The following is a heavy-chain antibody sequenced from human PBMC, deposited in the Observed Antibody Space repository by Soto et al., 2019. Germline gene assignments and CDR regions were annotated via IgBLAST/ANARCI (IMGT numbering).Heavy chain of an antibody. D-gene: IGHD2-15*01. CDR1: GFTFSGST. Sequence: EVQLVESGGGLVQPGGSLKLSCAASGFTFSGSTMHWVRQASGKGLEWVGRIRGKTNSYATAYAASLKGRFTLSRDDSKNTAYLQMNSLKTEDTAVYYCTRPRYCSGGSCEDYWGQGTLVTVSS. CDR2: IRGKTNSYAT. J-gene: IGHJ4*02. CDR3: TRPRYCSGGSCEDY. V-gene: IGHV3-73*02.